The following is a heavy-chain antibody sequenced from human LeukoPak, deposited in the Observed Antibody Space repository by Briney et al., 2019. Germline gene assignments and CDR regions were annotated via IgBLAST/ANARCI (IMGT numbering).Heavy chain of an antibody. J-gene: IGHJ3*02. Sequence: PSGTLSLTCVVSGDSMTNNWWSWVRQAPGKGLEWIGEVYHSGSTTYNPSLKSRVTMSMDTSKNQFSLRLNSVTAADTAMYYCARGPASSGGLPPGAFDMWGQGTMVTVSS. D-gene: IGHD6-25*01. CDR2: VYHSGST. CDR1: GDSMTNNW. V-gene: IGHV4-4*02. CDR3: ARGPASSGGLPPGAFDM.